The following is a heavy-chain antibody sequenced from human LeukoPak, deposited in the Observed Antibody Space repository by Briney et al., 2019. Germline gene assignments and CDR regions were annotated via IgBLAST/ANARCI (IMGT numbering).Heavy chain of an antibody. CDR3: ARVGYCSSTSCSHPDYYYYYMDV. CDR2: IKQDGSEK. CDR1: GFTFSSYW. Sequence: PGGSLSLSCAASGFTFSSYWMSWVRQAPGKGLEWVANIKQDGSEKYYVDSVKGRSTISRDNAKNSLYLQMNSLRAEDTAVYYCARVGYCSSTSCSHPDYYYYYMDVWGKGTTVTVSS. J-gene: IGHJ6*03. D-gene: IGHD2-2*01. V-gene: IGHV3-7*01.